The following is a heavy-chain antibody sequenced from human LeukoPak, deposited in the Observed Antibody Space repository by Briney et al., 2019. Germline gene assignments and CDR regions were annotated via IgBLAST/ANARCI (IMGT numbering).Heavy chain of an antibody. CDR2: RNEDGSEK. Sequence: WGALRLSCAASGFTFSSYWMSGVRQAPWRGLEWVANRNEDGSEKYYVDSVKGRFIISRDNGNTSLYLQMNSLRAEDTAVYYCTRPRHFTMGNMDVWGKGTTVTVSS. D-gene: IGHD3-3*01. CDR3: TRPRHFTMGNMDV. CDR1: GFTFSSYW. V-gene: IGHV3-7*01. J-gene: IGHJ6*03.